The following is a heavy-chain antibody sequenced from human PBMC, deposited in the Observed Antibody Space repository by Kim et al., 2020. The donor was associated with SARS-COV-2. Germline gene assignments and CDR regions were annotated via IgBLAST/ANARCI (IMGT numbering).Heavy chain of an antibody. D-gene: IGHD1-26*01. V-gene: IGHV3-30*02. Sequence: YNANSVKGKYTTTGDNSKNTLYLQMNSLRAEDTAVYYCAQTGIVGATEAHWGQGTLVTVSS. CDR3: AQTGIVGATEAH. J-gene: IGHJ4*02.